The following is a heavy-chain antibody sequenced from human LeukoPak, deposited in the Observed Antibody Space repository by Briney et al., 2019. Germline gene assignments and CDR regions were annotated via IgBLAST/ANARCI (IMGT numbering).Heavy chain of an antibody. CDR3: ATLGYTSFDY. J-gene: IGHJ4*02. CDR2: VVPYSGAT. CDR1: GHTFTDYY. D-gene: IGHD5-18*01. Sequence: ASVKVSCKTSGHTFTDYYVHWVRQVPGQGLEFVGWVVPYSGATRYAPRFQGRVTMTRDTSIGTAYMELSRLTYGDTAVYYCATLGYTSFDYWGQGTLVTVSS. V-gene: IGHV1-2*02.